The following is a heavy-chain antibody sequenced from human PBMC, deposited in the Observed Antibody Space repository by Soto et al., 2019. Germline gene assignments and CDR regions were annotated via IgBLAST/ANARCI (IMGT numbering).Heavy chain of an antibody. Sequence: ASVKVSCKASGYTFTSYDINWVRQATGQGLEWMGWMNPDSGSTGYVQKFQGRVTMTRDTSVSTAYLELSSLTSEDTAVYHCTRSRRGTGVDFDYWGQGTPVTVSS. CDR1: GYTFTSYD. D-gene: IGHD7-27*01. CDR2: MNPDSGST. J-gene: IGHJ4*02. V-gene: IGHV1-8*01. CDR3: TRSRRGTGVDFDY.